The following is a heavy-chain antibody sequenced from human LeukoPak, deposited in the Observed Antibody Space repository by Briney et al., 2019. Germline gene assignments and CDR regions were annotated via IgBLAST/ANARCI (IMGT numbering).Heavy chain of an antibody. D-gene: IGHD3-22*01. Sequence: ASVKVSCKASGYTFTGYYMHWVRQAPGQGLEWMGWVNPNSGATNFAQKFQGRVTMTRDTSISTAYMELSRLRSDDTAVYYCASSITMIVVVTPAPNFDYWGQGTLVTVSS. CDR1: GYTFTGYY. CDR2: VNPNSGAT. CDR3: ASSITMIVVVTPAPNFDY. J-gene: IGHJ4*02. V-gene: IGHV1-2*02.